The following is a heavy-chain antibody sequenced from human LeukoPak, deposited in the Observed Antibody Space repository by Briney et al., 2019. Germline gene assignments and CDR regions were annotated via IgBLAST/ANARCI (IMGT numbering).Heavy chain of an antibody. CDR1: GGSISRYY. CDR2: IYSSGNT. V-gene: IGHV4-4*07. Sequence: PSETLSLTCTVSGGSISRYYWSWIRHPAEKGLEWIGRIYSSGNTDYNPPLKSRVTMSVDASKNQFSLRLNSVTAADTAVYYCARVITDGYNDQDYPDYWGQGTLVTVSS. J-gene: IGHJ4*02. CDR3: ARVITDGYNDQDYPDY. D-gene: IGHD1-14*01.